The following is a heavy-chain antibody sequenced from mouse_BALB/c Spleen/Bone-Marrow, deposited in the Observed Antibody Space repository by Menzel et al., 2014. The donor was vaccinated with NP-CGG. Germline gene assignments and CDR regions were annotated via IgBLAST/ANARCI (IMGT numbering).Heavy chain of an antibody. CDR2: ILPGSGGT. Sequence: VQLQESGAELMKPGASVKISCKATGYTFSNYWIEWVKQRPGHGLEWIGEILPGSGGTNYNDKFKVKATFTADTSSNTAYMQLSSLTSEDSAVYYCARSYGSSPFDYWGQGTTLTVSS. D-gene: IGHD1-1*01. CDR3: ARSYGSSPFDY. CDR1: GYTFSNYW. V-gene: IGHV1-9*01. J-gene: IGHJ2*01.